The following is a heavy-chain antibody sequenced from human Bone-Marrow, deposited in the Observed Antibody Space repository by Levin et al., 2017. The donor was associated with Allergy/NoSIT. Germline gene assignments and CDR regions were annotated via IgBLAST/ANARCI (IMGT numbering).Heavy chain of an antibody. CDR1: GVTFITSE. Sequence: GSLRLSCAVSGVTFITSEVNWVRQAPGKGLEWLSYISASGRAIYYADSVKGRFTISRDNANNSVDLQMSSLRAEDTAIYYCARGLYCSSTSCPLDYWGQGTLVTVSS. CDR2: ISASGRAI. D-gene: IGHD2-2*01. V-gene: IGHV3-48*03. J-gene: IGHJ4*02. CDR3: ARGLYCSSTSCPLDY.